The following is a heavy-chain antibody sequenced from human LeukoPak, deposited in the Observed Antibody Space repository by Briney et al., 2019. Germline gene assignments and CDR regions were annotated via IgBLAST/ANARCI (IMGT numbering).Heavy chain of an antibody. D-gene: IGHD5-18*01. CDR2: IYYGGTT. J-gene: IGHJ4*02. CDR3: ARINTYGSYDY. Sequence: SETLSLTCTVSGASISSHYRSWIRQPPGKGLEWIGHIYYGGTTSYSPALKSRVTTSVDTSKNQFSLNLNSVTAADTARYYCARINTYGSYDYWGQGTLVTVSS. V-gene: IGHV4-59*11. CDR1: GASISSHY.